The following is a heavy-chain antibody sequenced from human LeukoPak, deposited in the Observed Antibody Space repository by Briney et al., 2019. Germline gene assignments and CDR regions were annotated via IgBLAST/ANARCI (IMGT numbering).Heavy chain of an antibody. V-gene: IGHV4-34*01. D-gene: IGHD3-22*01. CDR3: AMEGYDSSGYYVGFDP. Sequence: PSETLSLTCAVYGGSFSGYYWSWIRQPPGKGLEWIGEINHSGSTNYNPSLKSRVTISVDTSKNQFSLKLSSVTAADTAVYYCAMEGYDSSGYYVGFDPWGQGTLVTVSS. CDR2: INHSGST. J-gene: IGHJ5*02. CDR1: GGSFSGYY.